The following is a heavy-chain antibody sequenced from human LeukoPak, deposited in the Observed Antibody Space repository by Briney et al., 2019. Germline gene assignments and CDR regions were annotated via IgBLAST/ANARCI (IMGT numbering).Heavy chain of an antibody. V-gene: IGHV3-23*01. CDR2: ITASGGDT. CDR1: GFTFSHHS. CDR3: ARRGLQGFCSVSSCHSFFDS. J-gene: IGHJ5*01. D-gene: IGHD2-15*01. Sequence: PGGSLRLSCVASGFTFSHHSISWVRQAPGKGLEWVSAITASGGDTFYADSVEGRFSVSRDDSKSTVFLQISSLTADDTGIYFCARRGLQGFCSVSSCHSFFDSWGRGTRVIVSS.